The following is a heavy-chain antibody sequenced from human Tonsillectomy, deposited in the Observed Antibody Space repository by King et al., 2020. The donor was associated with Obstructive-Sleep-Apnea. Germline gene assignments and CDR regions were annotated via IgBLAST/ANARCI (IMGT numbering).Heavy chain of an antibody. CDR3: AEAGEGWNEGGGDV. Sequence: VQLVESGAELKKPGSSVKVSCKASGGSFSGCVITWVRQAPGQWLECVGRIIPMPGILSYAQKFQDRVTLTADEPTSTFHMELSSLRSEDTSVYYCAEAGEGWNEGGGDVGGEGSLVTVSS. V-gene: IGHV1-69*09. CDR2: IIPMPGIL. J-gene: IGHJ4*02. D-gene: IGHD1-1*01. CDR1: GGSFSGCV.